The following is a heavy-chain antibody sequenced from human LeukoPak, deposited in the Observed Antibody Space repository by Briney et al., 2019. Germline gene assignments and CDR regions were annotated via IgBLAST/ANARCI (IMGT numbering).Heavy chain of an antibody. CDR2: IKNDGTVK. Sequence: GGSLRLSCAASGFTFSSYSMNWVRQAPGKGLEWVANIKNDGTVKDYVDSVKGRFTISRDNAKNSLYLQMNSLRAEDTGVYYCAKDSYSKGDYWGQGVLVTVSS. D-gene: IGHD5-18*01. J-gene: IGHJ4*02. V-gene: IGHV3-7*01. CDR1: GFTFSSYS. CDR3: AKDSYSKGDY.